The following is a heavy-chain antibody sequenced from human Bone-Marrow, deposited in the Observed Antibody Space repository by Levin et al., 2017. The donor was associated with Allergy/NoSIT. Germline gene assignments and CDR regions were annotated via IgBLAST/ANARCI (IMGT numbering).Heavy chain of an antibody. Sequence: SETLSLTCGVSDDSISSSNWWTWVRQPPGKGLEWIGEIYHSGSTNYNPSLKSRVTISVEKSKNQFSLKLSSVTAADTAVYYCARRNVLSPGEDWFDPWGQGILVTVSS. V-gene: IGHV4-4*02. J-gene: IGHJ5*02. CDR3: ARRNVLSPGEDWFDP. CDR1: DDSISSSNW. CDR2: IYHSGST. D-gene: IGHD7-27*01.